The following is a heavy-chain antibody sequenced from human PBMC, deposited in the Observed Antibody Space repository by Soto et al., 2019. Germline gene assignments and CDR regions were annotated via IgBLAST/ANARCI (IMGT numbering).Heavy chain of an antibody. CDR3: ARRLFGSGWTLDS. J-gene: IGHJ4*02. Sequence: KPSETLSLTCDVSGASITTYYWSWIRQAPGKGLEWIGNVYHTGSTDYNSSLRSRVTISVDTSKNQFSLNMNSVTAADTAVYYCARRLFGSGWTLDSWGQGALVTVSS. V-gene: IGHV4-59*13. D-gene: IGHD6-19*01. CDR1: GASITTYY. CDR2: VYHTGST.